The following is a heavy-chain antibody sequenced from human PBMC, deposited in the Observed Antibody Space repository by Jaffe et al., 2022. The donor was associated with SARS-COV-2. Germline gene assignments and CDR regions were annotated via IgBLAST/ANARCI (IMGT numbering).Heavy chain of an antibody. D-gene: IGHD3-10*01. V-gene: IGHV3-64*01. Sequence: EVQLVESGGGLVQPGGSLRLSCAASGFTFSSYAMHWVRQAPGKGLEYVSAISSNGGSTYYANSVKGRFTISRDNSKNTLYLQMGSLRAEDMAVYYCAREAYYYGSGSYYKGYYGMDVWGQGTTVTVSS. CDR3: AREAYYYGSGSYYKGYYGMDV. J-gene: IGHJ6*02. CDR1: GFTFSSYA. CDR2: ISSNGGST.